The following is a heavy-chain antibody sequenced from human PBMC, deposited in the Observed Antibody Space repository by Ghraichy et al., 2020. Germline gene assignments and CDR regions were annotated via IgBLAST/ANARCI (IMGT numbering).Heavy chain of an antibody. CDR3: AKERESSGYYSFRGDYYGMDV. CDR1: GFTFSRYG. J-gene: IGHJ6*02. Sequence: GGSLRLSCAASGFTFSRYGMHWVRQAPGKGLEWVAVTSYDGSNKNYADSVKGRFTISRDNSKDTLYLQMNSLRAEDTAVYYCAKERESSGYYSFRGDYYGMDVWGQVTTVTVSS. V-gene: IGHV3-30*18. D-gene: IGHD3-22*01. CDR2: TSYDGSNK.